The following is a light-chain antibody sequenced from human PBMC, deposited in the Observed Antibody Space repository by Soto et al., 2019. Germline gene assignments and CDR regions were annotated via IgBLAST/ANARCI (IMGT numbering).Light chain of an antibody. CDR3: SSYTSSSTLLYV. CDR1: SSDIGGYNY. V-gene: IGLV2-14*01. Sequence: QSVLTQPASVSGSLEQSITISCTGTSSDIGGYNYVSWYQQHPDKAPKLMLYEVTTRPSGVSNRFSGSKSGNTASLTISGLQAEDEADYYCSSYTSSSTLLYVFGTGTKVTVL. J-gene: IGLJ1*01. CDR2: EVT.